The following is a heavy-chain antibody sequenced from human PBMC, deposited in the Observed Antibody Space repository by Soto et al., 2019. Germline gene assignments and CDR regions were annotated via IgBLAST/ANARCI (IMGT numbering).Heavy chain of an antibody. V-gene: IGHV3-21*01. D-gene: IGHD4-4*01. CDR2: ISRSSSYI. J-gene: IGHJ4*02. CDR1: GFIFSSYS. Sequence: EVQLVESGGGLVKPGGSLRLSCAASGFIFSSYSMNWVRQAPGKGLEWVSSISRSSSYIYYADSVKRRFTISRDNAKNSLYLQMNSLRAEDTAVYYCARYDYSNLAYWGQGTLVTVAS. CDR3: ARYDYSNLAY.